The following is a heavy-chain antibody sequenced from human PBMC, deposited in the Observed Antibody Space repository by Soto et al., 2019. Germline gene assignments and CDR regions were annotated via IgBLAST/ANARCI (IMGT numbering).Heavy chain of an antibody. CDR1: GGSISSGGYY. Sequence: PSETMSLTCAVAGGSISSGGYYWSWIRQHPGKGLEWIGYIYYSGSTYYNPSLKSRVTISVDTSKNQFSLKLSSVTAADTAVYYCARTYGGNTFDYWGQGTLVTVSS. D-gene: IGHD4-17*01. CDR3: ARTYGGNTFDY. CDR2: IYYSGST. J-gene: IGHJ4*02. V-gene: IGHV4-31*11.